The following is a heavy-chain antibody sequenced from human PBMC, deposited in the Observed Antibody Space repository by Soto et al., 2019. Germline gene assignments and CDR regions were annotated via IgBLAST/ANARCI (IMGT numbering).Heavy chain of an antibody. D-gene: IGHD3-3*01. CDR3: ANLDYDFWSGYSPYYFDY. CDR2: IYSGGST. V-gene: IGHV3-53*01. Sequence: PGGSLRLSCAASGFTVSSNYMSWVRQAPGKGLEWVSVIYSGGSTYYADSVKGRFTISRDNSKNTLYLQMNSLRAEDTAVYYCANLDYDFWSGYSPYYFDYWGQGTLVTVSS. CDR1: GFTVSSNY. J-gene: IGHJ4*02.